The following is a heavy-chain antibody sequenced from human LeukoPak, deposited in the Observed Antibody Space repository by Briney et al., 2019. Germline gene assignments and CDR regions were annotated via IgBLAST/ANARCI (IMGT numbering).Heavy chain of an antibody. J-gene: IGHJ6*02. CDR2: IIPIFGTA. CDR3: ARVQGSIEFGEFYGMDV. Sequence: SVKASCKASGGTFSSYAISWVRQAPGQGLEWMGGIIPIFGTANYAQKFQGRVTITADESTSTAYMELSSLRSEDTAVYYCARVQGSIEFGEFYGMDVWGQGTTVTVSS. D-gene: IGHD3-10*01. CDR1: GGTFSSYA. V-gene: IGHV1-69*01.